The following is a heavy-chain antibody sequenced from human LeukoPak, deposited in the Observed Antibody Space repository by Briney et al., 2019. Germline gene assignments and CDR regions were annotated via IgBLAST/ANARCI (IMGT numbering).Heavy chain of an antibody. Sequence: SVKVSCKASGGTFSSYAISWVRQAPGQGLEWMGGIIPIFGTANYAQKFQGRVTITTDESTSTAYMELSSLRSEDTAVYYCAKVETSGGANCYALDYWGQGTLVTVSS. CDR1: GGTFSSYA. D-gene: IGHD2-2*01. J-gene: IGHJ4*02. CDR2: IIPIFGTA. V-gene: IGHV1-69*05. CDR3: AKVETSGGANCYALDY.